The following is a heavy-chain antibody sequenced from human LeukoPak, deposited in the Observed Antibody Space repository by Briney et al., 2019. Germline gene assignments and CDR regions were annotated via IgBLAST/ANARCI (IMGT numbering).Heavy chain of an antibody. V-gene: IGHV3-23*01. CDR2: ISGSGGST. Sequence: PGGSLRLSCAASGFTFSSYAMSWVRQAPGKGLEWVSAISGSGGSTYYADSVKGRFTISRDNSKNTLYLQMNSLRAEDTAVYYCARDVIGGSYTNFDYWGQGTLVTVSS. J-gene: IGHJ4*02. D-gene: IGHD1-26*01. CDR3: ARDVIGGSYTNFDY. CDR1: GFTFSSYA.